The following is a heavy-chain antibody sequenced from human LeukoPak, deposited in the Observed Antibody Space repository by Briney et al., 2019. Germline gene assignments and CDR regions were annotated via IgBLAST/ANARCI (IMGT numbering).Heavy chain of an antibody. CDR1: GFTFSSYA. D-gene: IGHD1-26*01. Sequence: PGRSLRLSCAASGFTFSSYAMSWVRQAPEKGLEWVSTISGSGGGTYYADSVKGRFTISRDDSKNTLYLQMNSLRAEDTAVYYCVKDLGRYRNNCFGYWGQGTLVTVSS. J-gene: IGHJ4*02. CDR2: ISGSGGGT. V-gene: IGHV3-23*01. CDR3: VKDLGRYRNNCFGY.